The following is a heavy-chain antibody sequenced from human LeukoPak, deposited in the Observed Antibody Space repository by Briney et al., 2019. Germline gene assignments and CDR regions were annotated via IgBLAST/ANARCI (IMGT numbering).Heavy chain of an antibody. CDR1: GFTFSNYG. J-gene: IGHJ4*02. CDR3: ARLGSGWSFDF. D-gene: IGHD6-19*01. Sequence: PPGGSLRLSCAASGFTFSNYGMNWVRQAPGKGLEWVAVIWYDGSNKYYADSVKGRFTISRDNSKNTLSLQMNSLRAEDTAVYYCARLGSGWSFDFWGQGTLVAVSS. CDR2: IWYDGSNK. V-gene: IGHV3-33*01.